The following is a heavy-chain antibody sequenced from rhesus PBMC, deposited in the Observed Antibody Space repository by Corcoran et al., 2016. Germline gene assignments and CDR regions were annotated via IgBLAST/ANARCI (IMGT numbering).Heavy chain of an antibody. CDR3: ARNIAAGRYGLDS. V-gene: IGHV4-65*01. D-gene: IGHD6-13*01. CDR2: ISGSSGST. J-gene: IGHJ6*01. Sequence: QVQLQESGPGLVKPSETLSLTCAVSGGSVSSTNWLSWIRPPPGKGLGWIGYISGSSGSTYYNPSLNRRVTISTDTSKNQFSLKLSSVTAADTAVYYCARNIAAGRYGLDSWGQGVVVTVSS. CDR1: GGSVSSTNW.